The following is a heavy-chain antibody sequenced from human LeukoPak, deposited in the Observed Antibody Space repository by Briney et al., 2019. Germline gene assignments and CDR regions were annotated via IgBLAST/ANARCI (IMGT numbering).Heavy chain of an antibody. V-gene: IGHV3-21*01. D-gene: IGHD4-11*01. Sequence: LGGSLRLSCAASGFTFSSYSMNWVRQAPGKGLEWVSSISGTSVYTYSADSVKGRFTISRDNAKNSLYLQMNSLRADDTAVYYCARGPPIAVTTNWFDPWGQGTLVTVSS. CDR3: ARGPPIAVTTNWFDP. CDR2: ISGTSVYT. CDR1: GFTFSSYS. J-gene: IGHJ5*02.